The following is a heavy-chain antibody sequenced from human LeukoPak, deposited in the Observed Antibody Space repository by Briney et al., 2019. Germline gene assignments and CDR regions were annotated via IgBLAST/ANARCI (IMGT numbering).Heavy chain of an antibody. Sequence: LGESLKISCRGSGYGFTNYWIAWVRQMPGKGLEWMGIIYPGDSDTRYSPSFQGQVTIPADKSISTAYLQWSSLKASDTAMYYCARGVGGQWLVHNFDYWGQGTLVTVSS. D-gene: IGHD6-19*01. V-gene: IGHV5-51*01. CDR1: GYGFTNYW. J-gene: IGHJ4*02. CDR3: ARGVGGQWLVHNFDY. CDR2: IYPGDSDT.